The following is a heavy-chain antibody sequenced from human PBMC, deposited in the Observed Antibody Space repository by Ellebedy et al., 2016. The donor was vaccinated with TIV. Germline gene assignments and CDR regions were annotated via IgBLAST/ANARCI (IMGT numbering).Heavy chain of an antibody. D-gene: IGHD5-18*01. V-gene: IGHV3-74*01. J-gene: IGHJ4*02. CDR1: GFTFSRHW. CDR2: ISPDGRGT. Sequence: GESLKISCAASGFTFSRHWMHWVRQTPGKGLVWVSRISPDGRGTSYADSVKGRFTISRDNAKNTLYLQMNSLRAEDTAVYYCATGPYSYGWGYWGQGTLVTVSS. CDR3: ATGPYSYGWGY.